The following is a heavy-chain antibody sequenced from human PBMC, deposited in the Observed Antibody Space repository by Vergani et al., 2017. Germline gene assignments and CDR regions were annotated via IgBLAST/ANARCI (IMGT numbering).Heavy chain of an antibody. V-gene: IGHV4-30-4*08. CDR2: MYYSGST. CDR3: ASHPYYYDSSGYELFDY. CDR1: GSSISSGDYY. Sequence: QVQLQESGPGLVKPSQTLSLTCTVSGSSISSGDYYWSWIRQPPGKGREWIGYMYYSGSTYYNPSLKSRVTISVDTSKNQFSLKLSSVTAADTAVYYCASHPYYYDSSGYELFDYWGQGTLVTVSS. J-gene: IGHJ4*02. D-gene: IGHD3-22*01.